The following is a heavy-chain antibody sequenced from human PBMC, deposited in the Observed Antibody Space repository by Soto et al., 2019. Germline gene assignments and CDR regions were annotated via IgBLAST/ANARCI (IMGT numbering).Heavy chain of an antibody. CDR2: IIPIFGTA. Sequence: QVQLVQSGAEVKKPGSSVKVSCKASGGTFSSYAISWVRQAPGQGLEWMGGIIPIFGTANYAQKFQGRVTITADESTSTASMELSSRRSDDTAVYYGARDSGGTTVAFGMAVWGQGTTVTVSS. V-gene: IGHV1-69*01. CDR3: ARDSGGTTVAFGMAV. CDR1: GGTFSSYA. D-gene: IGHD4-17*01. J-gene: IGHJ6*02.